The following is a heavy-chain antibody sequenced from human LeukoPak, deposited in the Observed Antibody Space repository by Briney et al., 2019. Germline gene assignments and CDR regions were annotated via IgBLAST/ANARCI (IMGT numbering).Heavy chain of an antibody. D-gene: IGHD4-23*01. CDR1: GGSFSGYY. Sequence: SETLSLTCAVYGGSFSGYYWSWIRQPPGKGLEWIGEINHSGSTNYNPSLKSRVTISVDTSKNQFSLKLSSVTAADTAVYYCARHYFDGSKPRLFDYWGQGTLVTVSS. J-gene: IGHJ4*02. CDR3: ARHYFDGSKPRLFDY. V-gene: IGHV4-34*01. CDR2: INHSGST.